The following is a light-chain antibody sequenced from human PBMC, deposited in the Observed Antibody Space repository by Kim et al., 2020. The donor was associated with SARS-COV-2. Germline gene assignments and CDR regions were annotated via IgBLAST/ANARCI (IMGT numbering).Light chain of an antibody. V-gene: IGKV3-11*01. CDR2: DAS. J-gene: IGKJ5*01. CDR3: QQRSNWPIT. CDR1: QKSCNI. Sequence: LSPGEKATPSLRARQKSCNILALYQQHPGQAPRLLIYDASNRATGIRARFSGSGSGTDFTLTITSLEPEDFAVYYCQQRSNWPITFGQGTRLEIK.